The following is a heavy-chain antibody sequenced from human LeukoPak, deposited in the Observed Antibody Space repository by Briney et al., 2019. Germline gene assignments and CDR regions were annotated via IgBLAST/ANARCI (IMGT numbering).Heavy chain of an antibody. CDR1: GFTFSSYG. CDR3: ARDAVYSSSWQYY. CDR2: IWYDGSNK. D-gene: IGHD6-13*01. J-gene: IGHJ4*02. Sequence: PGGSLRLSCAASGFTFSSYGMHWVRQAPGKGLEWVAVIWYDGSNKYYADSVKGRFTISRDNSKNTLYLQMNSLRAEDTAVYYCARDAVYSSSWQYYWGQGTLVIVSS. V-gene: IGHV3-33*01.